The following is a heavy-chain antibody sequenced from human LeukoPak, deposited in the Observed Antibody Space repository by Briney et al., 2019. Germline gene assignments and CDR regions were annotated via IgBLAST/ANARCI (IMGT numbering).Heavy chain of an antibody. V-gene: IGHV1-69*06. CDR2: IIPIFGTP. J-gene: IGHJ4*02. CDR1: GGTLTTYA. CDR3: AGRESSGWYPFDY. D-gene: IGHD6-19*01. Sequence: SVKVSCKASGGTLTTYALSWMRQAPGQGLEWMGGIIPIFGTPEYAQRFQGRMTIIADKSTSTGYMELTNLSSEDTAMYYCAGRESSGWYPFDYWDQGTLVTVSS.